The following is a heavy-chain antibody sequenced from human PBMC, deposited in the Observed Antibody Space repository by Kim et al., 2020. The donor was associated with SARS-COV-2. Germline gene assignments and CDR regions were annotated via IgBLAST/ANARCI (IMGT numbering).Heavy chain of an antibody. V-gene: IGHV3-21*01. CDR2: ISSSSSYI. CDR1: GFTFSSYS. J-gene: IGHJ4*02. Sequence: GGSLRLSCGASGFTFSSYSMNWVRQAPGKGLEWVSSISSSSSYIYYADSVKGRFTISRDNAKNSLYLQMNSLRAEDTAVYYCARDPARWFDYWGQGTLVTVSS. CDR3: ARDPARWFDY. D-gene: IGHD2-15*01.